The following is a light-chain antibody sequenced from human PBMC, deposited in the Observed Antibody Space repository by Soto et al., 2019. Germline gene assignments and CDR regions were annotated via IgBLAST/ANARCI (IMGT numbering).Light chain of an antibody. Sequence: QSALTQPASVSGSPRQSITISCTGISSDVGGYDFVSWYQQHAGKAPKLIIYDVTYRPSGVPNRFSGSKSGNTASLTISGLHAEDEADYYCSSYVSSSTLGVFGGGTKLTFL. CDR2: DVT. CDR1: SSDVGGYDF. V-gene: IGLV2-14*01. CDR3: SSYVSSSTLGV. J-gene: IGLJ2*01.